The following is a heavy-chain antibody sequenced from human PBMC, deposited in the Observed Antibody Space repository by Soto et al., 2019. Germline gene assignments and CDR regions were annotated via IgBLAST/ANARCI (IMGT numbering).Heavy chain of an antibody. Sequence: GGSLRLSCAASGFTFNSYGMHWDRQAPGKGLEWVAVIWYDGSNKYYADSVKGRFTISRDNSKNTLYLQMNSLRAEDTAVYYCARIQVVGATLDYWGQGPLVTVSS. CDR2: IWYDGSNK. J-gene: IGHJ4*02. V-gene: IGHV3-33*01. CDR1: GFTFNSYG. CDR3: ARIQVVGATLDY. D-gene: IGHD1-26*01.